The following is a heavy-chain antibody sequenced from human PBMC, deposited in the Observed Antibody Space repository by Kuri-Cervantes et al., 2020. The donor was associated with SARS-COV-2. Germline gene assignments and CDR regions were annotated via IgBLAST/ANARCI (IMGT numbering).Heavy chain of an antibody. V-gene: IGHV1-46*01. CDR1: GYTFTSYY. J-gene: IGHJ6*03. CDR3: SSEWVLPNYYSYMDV. D-gene: IGHD3-10*01. CDR2: INPSGGST. Sequence: ASVKVSCKASGYTFTSYYMHWVRQAPGQGLEWMGIINPSGGSTSYAQKVQGRLSMTRDTSMSAAYMELSSLRSEDTAVYFCSSEWVLPNYYSYMDVWGKGTTVTVSS.